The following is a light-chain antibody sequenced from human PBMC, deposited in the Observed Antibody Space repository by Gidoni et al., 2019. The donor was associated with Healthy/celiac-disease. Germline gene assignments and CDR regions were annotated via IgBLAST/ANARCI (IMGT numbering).Light chain of an antibody. V-gene: IGLV1-47*01. CDR3: AAWDDSLSVKV. CDR1: SSNIGSNY. J-gene: IGLJ3*02. CDR2: RNN. Sequence: QSVLTQPPSASGTPGQRVTISCSGSSSNIGSNYVYWYQQLPGTAPNLLIYRNNQRPSGVPDRLSGSKSGTSASLAISGLRSEDEADYYCAAWDDSLSVKVFGGGTKLTVL.